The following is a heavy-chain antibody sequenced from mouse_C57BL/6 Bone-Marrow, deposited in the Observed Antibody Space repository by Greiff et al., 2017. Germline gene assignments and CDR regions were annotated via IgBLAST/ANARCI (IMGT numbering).Heavy chain of an antibody. CDR1: GFTFSSYA. J-gene: IGHJ2*01. V-gene: IGHV5-4*01. D-gene: IGHD3-2*02. CDR3: ARDHGSSGPYFDY. Sequence: EVKIEESGGGLVKPGGSLKLSCAASGFTFSSYAMSWVRQTPEKRLEWVATISDGGSYTYYPDNVKGRFTISRANAKNNLYLQMSHLKSEDTAMYYCARDHGSSGPYFDYWGQGTTLTVSS. CDR2: ISDGGSYT.